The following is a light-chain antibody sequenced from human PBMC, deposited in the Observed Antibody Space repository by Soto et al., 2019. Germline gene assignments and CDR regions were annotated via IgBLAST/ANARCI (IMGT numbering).Light chain of an antibody. CDR2: GAS. Sequence: EMVLTQSPGTLSLSPGERATLSCRASQSVRSNYLAWYQQKPGQAPRLLIYGASSRATGIPDRFSGTGSGTELTLSISRLEPEDFAVYYCQEYGGSPYTFGQRTKLEI. V-gene: IGKV3-20*01. CDR3: QEYGGSPYT. J-gene: IGKJ2*01. CDR1: QSVRSNY.